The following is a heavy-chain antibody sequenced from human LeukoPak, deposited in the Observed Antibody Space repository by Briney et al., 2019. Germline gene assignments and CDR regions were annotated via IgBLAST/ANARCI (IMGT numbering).Heavy chain of an antibody. CDR3: ARDPNYYGSGNAFDI. Sequence: GGSLRLSCAASGFTVSSNYMSWVRQAPGKGLEWVSVIYSGGSTYYADSVKGRFTISRDNSKNTLYLQMNSLRAEDTAVYYCARDPNYYGSGNAFDIWGQGTMVTVSS. CDR1: GFTVSSNY. CDR2: IYSGGST. D-gene: IGHD3-10*01. J-gene: IGHJ3*02. V-gene: IGHV3-53*01.